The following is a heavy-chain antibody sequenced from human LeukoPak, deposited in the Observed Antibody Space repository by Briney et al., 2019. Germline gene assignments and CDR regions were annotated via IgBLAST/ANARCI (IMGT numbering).Heavy chain of an antibody. CDR3: ARESMYSSVGSYGFDI. D-gene: IGHD3-10*01. CDR1: GGSTSSYY. CDR2: IYYSGST. Sequence: PSETLSLTCTVSGGSTSSYYWNWIRQPPGKELEWIGNIYYSGSTNYNPYLKSRVTISIDTSKNQFSLKVNSAIAADTAVYYCARESMYSSVGSYGFDIWGQGTMVTESS. J-gene: IGHJ3*02. V-gene: IGHV4-59*01.